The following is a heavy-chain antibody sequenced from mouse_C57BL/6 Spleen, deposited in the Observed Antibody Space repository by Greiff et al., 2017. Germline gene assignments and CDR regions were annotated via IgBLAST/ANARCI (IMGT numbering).Heavy chain of an antibody. D-gene: IGHD2-1*01. V-gene: IGHV1-52*01. CDR1: GYTFTSYW. Sequence: QVHVKQPGAELVRPGSSVKLSCKASGYTFTSYWMHWVKQRPIQGLEWIGNIDPSDSETHYNQKFKDKATLTVDKSSSTAYMQLSSLTSEDSAVYYCARGGNSYYAMDYWGQGTSVTVSS. J-gene: IGHJ4*01. CDR2: IDPSDSET. CDR3: ARGGNSYYAMDY.